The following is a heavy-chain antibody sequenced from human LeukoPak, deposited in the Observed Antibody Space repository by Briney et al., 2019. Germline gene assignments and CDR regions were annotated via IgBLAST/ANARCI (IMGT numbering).Heavy chain of an antibody. D-gene: IGHD4-17*01. J-gene: IGHJ4*02. CDR3: ATIEAVRFHY. CDR1: GFTFSSYG. V-gene: IGHV3-66*01. CDR2: IYSGDNT. Sequence: GGSLRLSCAASGFTFSSYGMSWVRQAPGKGLEWVSVIYSGDNTFYADSVKGRFTISRDNSKNTLYLQMNSLRAEDTAVYYCATIEAVRFHYWGQGTLVTVSS.